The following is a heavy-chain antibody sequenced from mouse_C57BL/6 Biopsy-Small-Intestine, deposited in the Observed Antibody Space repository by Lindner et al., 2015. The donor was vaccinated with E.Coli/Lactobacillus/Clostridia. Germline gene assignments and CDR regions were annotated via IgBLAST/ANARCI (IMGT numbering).Heavy chain of an antibody. V-gene: IGHV1-42*01. Sequence: VQLQESGPELVKPGASVKISCKASGYSFTGYYIDWVKQSPGKSLDWIGYIYPFNGETNYNQKLKGKATLTVDKSSSTVNMQLNSLISEDSAVYYCARRDYGDYFDYWGQGTTLTVSS. CDR1: GYSFTGYY. D-gene: IGHD1-1*02. CDR3: ARRDYGDYFDY. CDR2: IYPFNGET. J-gene: IGHJ2*01.